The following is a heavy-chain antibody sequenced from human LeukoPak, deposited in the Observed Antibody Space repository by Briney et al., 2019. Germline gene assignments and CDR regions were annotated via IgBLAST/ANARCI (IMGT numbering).Heavy chain of an antibody. Sequence: ASVKVSCKASGYTFDIYCIAWVRQAPGQGLEWMGWIATYNGKTDYAQNLQGRVTMTTDLSTGTAYMELRRLRSDDTAVYYCARVYNSYYYYMDVWGKGNPVTVSS. CDR2: IATYNGKT. D-gene: IGHD1-14*01. J-gene: IGHJ6*03. CDR1: GYTFDIYC. CDR3: ARVYNSYYYYMDV. V-gene: IGHV1-18*01.